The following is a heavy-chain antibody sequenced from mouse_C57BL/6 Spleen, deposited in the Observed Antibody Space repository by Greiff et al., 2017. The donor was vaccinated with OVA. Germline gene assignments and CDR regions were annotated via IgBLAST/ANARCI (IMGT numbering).Heavy chain of an antibody. V-gene: IGHV1-55*01. CDR1: GNTFTSYW. J-gene: IGHJ4*01. CDR2: IYPGSGST. CDR3: ARRTAYYAMAY. D-gene: IGHD4-1*01. Sequence: QVQLQQPGAELVKPGASVKMSCKASGNTFTSYWITWVKQRPGQGLEWIGDIYPGSGSTNYNEKFKSKATLTVDTSSSTADMQLSSLTSEDSAVYYCARRTAYYAMAYRGQGTSVPFSS.